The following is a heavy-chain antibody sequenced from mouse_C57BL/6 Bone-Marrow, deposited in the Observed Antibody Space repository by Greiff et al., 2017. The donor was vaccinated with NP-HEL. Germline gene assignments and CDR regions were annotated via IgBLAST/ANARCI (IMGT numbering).Heavy chain of an antibody. D-gene: IGHD2-3*01. V-gene: IGHV1-81*01. CDR3: ARDGYYVGWFAY. Sequence: QVQLQQSGAELARPGASVKLSCKASGYTFTSYGISWVKQRTGQGLEWIGEIYPRSGNTYYNEKFKGKATLTADKSSSTAYMELSSLTSEDSAVYFCARDGYYVGWFAYWGQGTLVTVSA. CDR1: GYTFTSYG. CDR2: IYPRSGNT. J-gene: IGHJ3*01.